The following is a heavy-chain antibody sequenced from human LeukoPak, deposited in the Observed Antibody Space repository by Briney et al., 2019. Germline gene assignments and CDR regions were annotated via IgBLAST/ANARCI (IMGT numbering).Heavy chain of an antibody. J-gene: IGHJ4*02. Sequence: ASVKVSCKASGYTFTSYYMHWLRQAPGQGLEWMGLINPSGGSTSYAQKFQGRVTMTRDTSTSTVYMELSSLRSEDTAVYYCARDLGDYDYGDYEACWGQGTLVTVSS. D-gene: IGHD4-17*01. CDR3: ARDLGDYDYGDYEAC. CDR2: INPSGGST. CDR1: GYTFTSYY. V-gene: IGHV1-46*01.